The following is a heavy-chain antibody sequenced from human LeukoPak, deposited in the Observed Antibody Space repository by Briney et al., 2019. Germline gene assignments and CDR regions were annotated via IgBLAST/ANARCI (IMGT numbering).Heavy chain of an antibody. CDR2: ISGSGGST. D-gene: IGHD6-13*01. Sequence: PGGSLRLSCAASGFTFSSYAMSWVRQAPGKGLEWVSAISGSGGSTYYADSVKGRFTISRDNSKNTLYLQMNSLRAEDTAVYYCAKGGSSSWYSGYAYWGQGTLVTASS. J-gene: IGHJ4*02. CDR1: GFTFSSYA. CDR3: AKGGSSSWYSGYAY. V-gene: IGHV3-23*01.